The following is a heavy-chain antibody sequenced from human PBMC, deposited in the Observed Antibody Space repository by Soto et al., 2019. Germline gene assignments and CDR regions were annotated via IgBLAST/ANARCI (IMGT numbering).Heavy chain of an antibody. Sequence: GGSLRLSCAASGFTFSSYGMHWVRQAPGKGLEWVAVIWYDGSNKYYADSVKGRFTISRDNSKNTLYLQMNSLRAEDTAVYYCARASESGLLPAEYFQHWGQGTLVTVSS. CDR3: ARASESGLLPAEYFQH. CDR2: IWYDGSNK. V-gene: IGHV3-33*01. CDR1: GFTFSSYG. D-gene: IGHD3-22*01. J-gene: IGHJ1*01.